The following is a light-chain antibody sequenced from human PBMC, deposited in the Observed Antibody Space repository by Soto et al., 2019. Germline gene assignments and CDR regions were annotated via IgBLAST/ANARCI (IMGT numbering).Light chain of an antibody. Sequence: AIQMTQSPSSLSASVGDRVTITCRASQGIRTDLGWYQQKPGKAPKLLIYAASSLQSGVPSRFSGSGSGTDFTLTISSLQPEDFATYYCLQDYNYPLTCGGGTKVEIK. CDR1: QGIRTD. J-gene: IGKJ4*01. V-gene: IGKV1-6*01. CDR2: AAS. CDR3: LQDYNYPLT.